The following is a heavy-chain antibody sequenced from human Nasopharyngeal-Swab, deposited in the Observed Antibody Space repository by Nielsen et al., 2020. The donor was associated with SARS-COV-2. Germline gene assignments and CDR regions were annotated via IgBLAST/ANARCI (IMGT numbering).Heavy chain of an antibody. CDR1: GFTVSSNY. CDR2: ISYDGSNK. D-gene: IGHD3-10*01. V-gene: IGHV3-30-3*01. J-gene: IGHJ4*02. CDR3: ARPMVRGVIANYFDY. Sequence: GGSLRLSCAASGFTVSSNYMSWVRQAPGKGLEWVAVISYDGSNKYYADSVKGRFTISRDNSKNTLYLQMNSLRAEDTAVYYCARPMVRGVIANYFDYWGQGTLVTVSS.